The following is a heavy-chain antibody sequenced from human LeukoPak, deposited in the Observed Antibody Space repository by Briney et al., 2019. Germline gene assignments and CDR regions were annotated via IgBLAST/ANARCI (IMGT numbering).Heavy chain of an antibody. J-gene: IGHJ4*02. CDR1: GYSISSGYY. Sequence: SETLSLTCAVSGYSISSGYYWGWIRQPPGKGLEWIGSICHSGSTYYNPSLKSRVTISVDTSKSQFSLKLSSVTAADTAVYYCARVYSYGLIADYWGQGTLVTVSS. CDR3: ARVYSYGLIADY. CDR2: ICHSGST. D-gene: IGHD5-18*01. V-gene: IGHV4-38-2*01.